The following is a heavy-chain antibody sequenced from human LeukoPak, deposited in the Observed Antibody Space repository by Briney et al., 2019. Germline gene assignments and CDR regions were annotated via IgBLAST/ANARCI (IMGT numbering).Heavy chain of an antibody. D-gene: IGHD3-3*01. V-gene: IGHV4-59*01. J-gene: IGHJ6*03. CDR3: ARDHGFWRGPYYYMDV. Sequence: SEALSLTCAVSGGSISSYYWSWIRQPPGKGLEWIGYIYYSGSTNYNPSLKSRVTISVDTSKNQFSLKLSSVTAADTAVYYCARDHGFWRGPYYYMDVWGKGTTVTVSS. CDR1: GGSISSYY. CDR2: IYYSGST.